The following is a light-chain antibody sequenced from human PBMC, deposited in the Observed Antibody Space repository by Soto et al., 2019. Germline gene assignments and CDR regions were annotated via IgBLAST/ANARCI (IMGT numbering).Light chain of an antibody. CDR3: SSHASSRTLV. J-gene: IGLJ1*01. CDR2: YVS. CDR1: SSDVGGYNY. V-gene: IGLV2-14*01. Sequence: QSALTQPASVSGSPVQSITISCTGTSSDVGGYNYVSWYQHLPGKAPKLIIYYVSNRPSGVSDRFSGSKSGNTASLTISGLQAEDEADYYCSSHASSRTLVFGLGTKVTVL.